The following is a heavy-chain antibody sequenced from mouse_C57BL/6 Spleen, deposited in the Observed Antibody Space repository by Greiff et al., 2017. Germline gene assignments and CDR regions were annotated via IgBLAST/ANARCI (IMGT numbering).Heavy chain of an antibody. V-gene: IGHV1-80*01. J-gene: IGHJ3*01. CDR2: IYPGDGDT. Sequence: VKLQESGAELVKPGASVKLSCTASGFNIKDYYMHWVKQRTGKGLEWIGQIYPGDGDTNYNGKFKGKATLTADKSSSTAYMQLSSLTSEDSAVYFCARSLYYDYSAWFAYWGQGTLVTVSA. CDR3: ARSLYYDYSAWFAY. CDR1: GFNIKDYY. D-gene: IGHD2-4*01.